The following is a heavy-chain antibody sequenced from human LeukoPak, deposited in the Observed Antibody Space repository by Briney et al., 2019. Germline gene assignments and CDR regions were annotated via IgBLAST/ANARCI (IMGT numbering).Heavy chain of an antibody. CDR1: GYTFTSYG. J-gene: IGHJ4*02. CDR3: AREEYCSGGSCYYFDY. Sequence: ASVKVSCKASGYTFTSYGISWVRQAPGQGLEWMGWISAYNGNTNYAQKLQGRVTMTTDTSTSTAYMELRSLRSDDTALYYCAREEYCSGGSCYYFDYWGQGTLVTVSS. CDR2: ISAYNGNT. V-gene: IGHV1-18*01. D-gene: IGHD2-15*01.